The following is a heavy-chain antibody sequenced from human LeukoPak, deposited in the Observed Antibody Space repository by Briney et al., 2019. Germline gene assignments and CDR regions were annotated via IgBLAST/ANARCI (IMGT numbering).Heavy chain of an antibody. Sequence: SETLSLTCTVSGGSITSYYWSWIRQPPGKGLEWIGYIYYSGSTYYNPSLKSRVTISVDTSKNQFSLKLNSVTAADTAVYYCARTARFLGEFDSWGQGTLVTVSS. CDR1: GGSITSYY. CDR2: IYYSGST. V-gene: IGHV4-59*01. CDR3: ARTARFLGEFDS. D-gene: IGHD3-10*01. J-gene: IGHJ4*02.